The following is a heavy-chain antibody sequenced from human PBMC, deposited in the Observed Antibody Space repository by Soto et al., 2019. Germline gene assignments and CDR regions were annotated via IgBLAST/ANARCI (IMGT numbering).Heavy chain of an antibody. CDR1: GGIFRSNA. J-gene: IGHJ4*02. Sequence: QVQLVQSGAEVRKPGSSVKLSCKSSGGIFRSNAISWVRQAPGQGLEWMGAIIPQFPTPYYAQKFQGRVTITADESTSTAYMALNSLRSDDPAVYFCARDAADTPMVYWGQGTLLTVSS. CDR2: IIPQFPTP. V-gene: IGHV1-69*01. D-gene: IGHD5-18*01. CDR3: ARDAADTPMVY.